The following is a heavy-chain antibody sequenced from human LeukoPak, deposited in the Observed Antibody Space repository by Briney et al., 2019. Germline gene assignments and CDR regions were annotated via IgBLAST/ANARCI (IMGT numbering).Heavy chain of an antibody. CDR1: GFTFSSHG. CDR3: AKGLGYCSGGSCYSTLWY. V-gene: IGHV3-30*18. CDR2: ISYDGSNK. J-gene: IGHJ4*02. Sequence: PGGSLRLSCAASGFTFSSHGMHWVRQAPGKGLEWVAVISYDGSNKYYADSVKGRFTISRDNSKNTLYLQMNSLRAEDTAVYYCAKGLGYCSGGSCYSTLWYWGQGTLVTVSS. D-gene: IGHD2-15*01.